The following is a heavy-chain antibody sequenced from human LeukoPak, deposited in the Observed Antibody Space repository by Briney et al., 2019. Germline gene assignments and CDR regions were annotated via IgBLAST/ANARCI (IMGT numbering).Heavy chain of an antibody. D-gene: IGHD2-2*03. CDR1: GFTFSIYS. J-gene: IGHJ4*02. CDR3: AKDGYCTTTACYPNHFAS. Sequence: GGSLRLSCAASGFTFSIYSMNWVRQAPGKGLEWVALISNDGNNQYYADSVKGRFTISRDSSKNTLYLHMNSLRAEDTAVYHCAKDGYCTTTACYPNHFASWGQGTLVTVSS. V-gene: IGHV3-30*18. CDR2: ISNDGNNQ.